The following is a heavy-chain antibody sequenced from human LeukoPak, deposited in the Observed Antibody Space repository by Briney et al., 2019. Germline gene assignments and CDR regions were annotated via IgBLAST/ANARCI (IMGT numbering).Heavy chain of an antibody. CDR1: GGSFNDYY. Sequence: PSETLSLTCAVYGGSFNDYYWNWIRQPPGKGLEWIGEINLRGSTTYNPSLKSRVTISLDESKNQFSLKLSSVTAADTAVYYCARMYYAVYWGQGTLVTVSS. CDR2: INLRGST. J-gene: IGHJ4*02. CDR3: ARMYYAVY. V-gene: IGHV4-34*01. D-gene: IGHD2-8*01.